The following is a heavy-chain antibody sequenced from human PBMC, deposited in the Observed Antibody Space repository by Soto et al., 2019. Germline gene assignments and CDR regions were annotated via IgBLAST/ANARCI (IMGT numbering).Heavy chain of an antibody. CDR3: ARDKVATNYFFDY. Sequence: QVQLVQSGAEVKKPGASVTVSCKASGYTFNNYYMYWLRQAPGQGLEWMGLINPSGGSTIYAHKFQGRVTMTRDTSTSTGYMELCSLRSEDTAVYFCARDKVATNYFFDYWGQGTLVTVSS. D-gene: IGHD5-12*01. CDR1: GYTFNNYY. J-gene: IGHJ4*02. V-gene: IGHV1-46*02. CDR2: INPSGGST.